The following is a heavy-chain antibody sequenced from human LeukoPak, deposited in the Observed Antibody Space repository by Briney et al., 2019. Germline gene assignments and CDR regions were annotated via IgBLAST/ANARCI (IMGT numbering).Heavy chain of an antibody. Sequence: GGSLRLSCAASGFTVSSNYMSWVRQAPGKGLEWVSVIYSGGSTYYADSVKGRFTISRDNSKNTLYLQMNSLRAEDTAVYYCARAHYYDILTGYSTGSYYYYGMDVWGQGTTVTVSS. CDR2: IYSGGST. CDR3: ARAHYYDILTGYSTGSYYYYGMDV. V-gene: IGHV3-53*01. CDR1: GFTVSSNY. J-gene: IGHJ6*02. D-gene: IGHD3-9*01.